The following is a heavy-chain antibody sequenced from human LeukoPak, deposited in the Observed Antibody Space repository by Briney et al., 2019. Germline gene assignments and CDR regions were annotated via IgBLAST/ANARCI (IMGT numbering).Heavy chain of an antibody. CDR1: GGSISSYY. CDR3: ASIHSSSWYWYFDL. CDR2: IYYSGST. J-gene: IGHJ2*01. D-gene: IGHD6-13*01. Sequence: SETLSLTCTVSGGSISSYYWSWIRQPPGKGLEWIGYIYYSGSTNYNPSLKSRVTISVDTSKNQFSLKLSSVTAADTAVYYCASIHSSSWYWYFDLWGRGTLVTVSS. V-gene: IGHV4-59*01.